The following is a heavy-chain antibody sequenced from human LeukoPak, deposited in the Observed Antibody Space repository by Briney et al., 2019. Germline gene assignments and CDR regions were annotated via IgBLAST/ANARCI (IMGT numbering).Heavy chain of an antibody. CDR2: IIPIFGTA. D-gene: IGHD1-26*01. CDR3: ARDPSGSYQKYYFDY. CDR1: GGTFISYA. V-gene: IGHV1-69*05. J-gene: IGHJ4*02. Sequence: ASVKXXCKASGGTFISYAISWVRQAPGQGLEWRGRIIPIFGTANYAQKFQGRVTITTDESTSTAYMELSSLRSEDTAVYYCARDPSGSYQKYYFDYWGQGTLVTVSS.